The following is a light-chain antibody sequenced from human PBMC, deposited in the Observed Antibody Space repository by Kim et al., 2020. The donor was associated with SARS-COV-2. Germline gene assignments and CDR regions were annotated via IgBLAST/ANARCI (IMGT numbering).Light chain of an antibody. V-gene: IGLV2-14*04. CDR2: DVN. Sequence: PSSTTPCTGTKSAVRGYIHVSWYQQHPRKAPKLILYDVNKRPSGASDRFSGSKSANTASLTISGLQAEDEAEYYCSSFTTIGTWVFGGGTQLTVL. J-gene: IGLJ3*02. CDR3: SSFTTIGTWV. CDR1: KSAVRGYIH.